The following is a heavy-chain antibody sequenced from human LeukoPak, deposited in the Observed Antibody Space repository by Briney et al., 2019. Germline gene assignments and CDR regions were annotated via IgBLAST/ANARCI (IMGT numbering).Heavy chain of an antibody. J-gene: IGHJ4*02. V-gene: IGHV4-39*07. Sequence: SETLSLTCAVSGGSISSNTYYWAWIRQPPGKGLEWIGSIYYSGSTYYNPSLKSRVTISVDTSKNQFSLKLSSVTAADTAVYYCARLNWWELYFDYWGQGTLVTVSS. CDR3: ARLNWWELYFDY. D-gene: IGHD1-26*01. CDR2: IYYSGST. CDR1: GGSISSNTYY.